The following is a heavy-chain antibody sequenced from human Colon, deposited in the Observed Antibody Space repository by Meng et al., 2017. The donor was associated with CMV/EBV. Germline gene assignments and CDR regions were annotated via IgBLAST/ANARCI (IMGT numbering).Heavy chain of an antibody. D-gene: IGHD2-21*01. CDR1: GFTFSNYW. V-gene: IGHV3-7*01. CDR3: ARDLGYCGGDCYSWSGNYYYGMDV. CDR2: IKQDGTDR. J-gene: IGHJ6*02. Sequence: GESLKISCAASGFTFSNYWMSWVRQAPGKGLEWVANIKQDGTDRYYVDSVKGRFTISRDNAKNSLYLQMNSLRAEDTAVYYCARDLGYCGGDCYSWSGNYYYGMDVWGQGTTVTVSS.